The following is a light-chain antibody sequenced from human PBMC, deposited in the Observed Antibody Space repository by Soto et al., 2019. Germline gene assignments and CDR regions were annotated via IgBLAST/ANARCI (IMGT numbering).Light chain of an antibody. CDR2: VAS. Sequence: EIVLTQSPGTLSLSPGERATLSCRASQSVSSTYLAWYQQKPGQAPSLLIYVASSRATGIPDRFSGSGSGTDFTLNISRLEPEDFAVYYCHQYGGSPRTLGQGTKVEIK. CDR3: HQYGGSPRT. J-gene: IGKJ1*01. CDR1: QSVSSTY. V-gene: IGKV3-20*01.